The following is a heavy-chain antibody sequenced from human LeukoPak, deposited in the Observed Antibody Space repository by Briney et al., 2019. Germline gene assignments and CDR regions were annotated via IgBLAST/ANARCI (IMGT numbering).Heavy chain of an antibody. V-gene: IGHV4-39*01. CDR3: ARRAYNWNYGY. CDR2: IYCSGST. Sequence: PSETLSLTCTVSGGSISSSSYYWGWIRQPPGKGLEWIGSIYCSGSTYYNPSLKSRVTISVDTSKNQFSLKLSSVTAADTAVYYCARRAYNWNYGYWGQGTLVTVSS. J-gene: IGHJ4*02. CDR1: GGSISSSSYY. D-gene: IGHD1-7*01.